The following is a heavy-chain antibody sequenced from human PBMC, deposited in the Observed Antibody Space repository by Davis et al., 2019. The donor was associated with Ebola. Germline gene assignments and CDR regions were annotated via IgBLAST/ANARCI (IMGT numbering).Heavy chain of an antibody. D-gene: IGHD3-10*01. CDR2: IYAGDSDT. Sequence: GESLKISCKASGYSFTNYWTGWVRQMPGKGLEWMGIIYAGDSDTRYSPSFQGQVTIAADKSINTAYLQWSSLKASDTAVYYCARCRTLGSYYYMDVWAMGPRSPSP. CDR1: GYSFTNYW. CDR3: ARCRTLGSYYYMDV. V-gene: IGHV5-51*06. J-gene: IGHJ6*03.